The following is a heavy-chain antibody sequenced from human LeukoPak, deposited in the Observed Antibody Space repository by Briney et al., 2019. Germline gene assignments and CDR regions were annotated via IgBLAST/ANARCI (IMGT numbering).Heavy chain of an antibody. CDR2: ISGSGGNT. CDR1: GFTVSSNY. D-gene: IGHD3-16*01. V-gene: IGHV3-23*01. Sequence: SGGSLRLSCAVSGFTVSSNYMSWVRQAPGKELEWVSAISGSGGNTYYADSVKGRLTISRDNSKYTLYLQINSLRAEDTAIYYCVKDPYVDGPFDSWGRGTLVTVSS. J-gene: IGHJ4*02. CDR3: VKDPYVDGPFDS.